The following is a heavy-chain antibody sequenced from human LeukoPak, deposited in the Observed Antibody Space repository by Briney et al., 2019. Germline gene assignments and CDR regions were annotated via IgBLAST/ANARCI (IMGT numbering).Heavy chain of an antibody. V-gene: IGHV3-23*01. D-gene: IGHD3-10*01. CDR2: ISGSGGST. CDR3: AKGGGPGADPFDI. CDR1: GFTFSSYA. Sequence: GGALRLSCAASGFTFSSYAMSRVRQAPGKGLEWVSAISGSGGSTSYADSVKGRFTISRDNSKNTLYLQMNSLRAEDTAVYYCAKGGGPGADPFDIWGQGTMVTVSS. J-gene: IGHJ3*02.